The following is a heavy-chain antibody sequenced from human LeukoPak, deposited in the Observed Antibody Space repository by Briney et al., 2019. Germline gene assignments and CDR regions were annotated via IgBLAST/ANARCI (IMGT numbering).Heavy chain of an antibody. Sequence: PGGSLRLSCAASGFTFSSYAMSWVRQAPGKGLEWVANIKQDGSEKYYVDSVKGRFTISRDNAKNSLYLQMNSLRVEDTAVYYCATRRFGELTYWGQGTLVTVSS. CDR2: IKQDGSEK. D-gene: IGHD3-10*01. CDR3: ATRRFGELTY. V-gene: IGHV3-7*01. J-gene: IGHJ4*02. CDR1: GFTFSSYA.